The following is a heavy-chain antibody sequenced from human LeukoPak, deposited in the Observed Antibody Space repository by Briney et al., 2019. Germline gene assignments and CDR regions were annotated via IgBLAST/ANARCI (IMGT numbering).Heavy chain of an antibody. CDR3: ARENGPDAFDI. J-gene: IGHJ3*02. Sequence: GASVKVSCKASGGTFSSYAISWVRQAPGQGLEWMGGIIPIFGTANYAQKFQGRVTITTDESTSTAYMELSSLRSEDTDVYYCARENGPDAFDIWGQGTMVTVSS. V-gene: IGHV1-69*05. CDR2: IIPIFGTA. CDR1: GGTFSSYA.